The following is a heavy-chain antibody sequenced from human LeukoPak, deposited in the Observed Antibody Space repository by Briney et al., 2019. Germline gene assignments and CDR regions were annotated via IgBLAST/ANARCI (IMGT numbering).Heavy chain of an antibody. CDR2: IYYSGTT. J-gene: IGHJ4*02. CDR1: GGSMSRSSYY. V-gene: IGHV4-39*01. D-gene: IGHD1-26*01. Sequence: SETLSITSLVSGGSMSRSSYYWAWIRQPPGKRLEWIGTIYYSGTTYYNPSLASRVTISVDTSKNQFSLKLASVTAADTAVYYCARHKMGTTRLYYFDYWGQGTLVTVSS. CDR3: ARHKMGTTRLYYFDY.